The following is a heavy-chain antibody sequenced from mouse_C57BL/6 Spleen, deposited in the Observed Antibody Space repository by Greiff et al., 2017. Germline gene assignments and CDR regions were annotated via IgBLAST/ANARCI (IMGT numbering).Heavy chain of an antibody. D-gene: IGHD3-2*02. CDR2: ILPGSGRT. J-gene: IGHJ4*01. CDR3: ARSRLPYAMDY. V-gene: IGHV1-9*01. Sequence: QVQLKESGAELMKPGASVKLSCKATGYTFTGYWIEWVKQRPGHGLEWIGEILPGSGRTNYKEKFKGKATFTADTSSNTAYMQLSSLTTEDSAIYYCARSRLPYAMDYWGQGTSVTVSS. CDR1: GYTFTGYW.